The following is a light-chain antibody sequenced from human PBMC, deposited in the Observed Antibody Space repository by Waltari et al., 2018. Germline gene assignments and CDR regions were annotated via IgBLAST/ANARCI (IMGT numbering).Light chain of an antibody. Sequence: QSVLTQPPSPSGTPGQTVTISCSGRTSNLGTNTVPWYQLLPGTAPKTILFANYHRPSGVPDRFSASKSGTSASLVISGLQSEDEADYFCATWDDSLSGRVFGGGTKVTVL. CDR1: TSNLGTNT. CDR2: ANY. V-gene: IGLV1-44*01. CDR3: ATWDDSLSGRV. J-gene: IGLJ3*02.